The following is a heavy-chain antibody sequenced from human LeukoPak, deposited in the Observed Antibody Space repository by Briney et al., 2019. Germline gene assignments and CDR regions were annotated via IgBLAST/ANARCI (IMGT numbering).Heavy chain of an antibody. CDR1: GFTFSSYS. Sequence: PGGSLRLSCAASGFTFSSYSVNWVRQAPGKGLEWVSSISSSSSYIYYADSVKGRFTISRDNAKNSLYLQMNSLRAEDTAVYYCARPNSGSYVGYFDYWGQGTLVTVSS. D-gene: IGHD1-26*01. V-gene: IGHV3-21*01. CDR2: ISSSSSYI. J-gene: IGHJ4*02. CDR3: ARPNSGSYVGYFDY.